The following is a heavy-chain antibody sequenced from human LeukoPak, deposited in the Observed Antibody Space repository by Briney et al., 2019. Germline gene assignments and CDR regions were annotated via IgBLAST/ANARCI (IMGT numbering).Heavy chain of an antibody. CDR1: GFTFSSYA. D-gene: IGHD6-19*01. J-gene: IGHJ4*02. V-gene: IGHV3-23*01. CDR3: AKAGIAVPAAPEY. CDR2: ISSSGGTT. Sequence: PGGSLRLPCAASGFTFSSYAMNWVRQAPGEGLEWVSVISSSGGTTYYSDSVKGRFIISRDNSKNTLYLQMNSLRAEDTAVYYCAKAGIAVPAAPEYCGQGTQVTVSS.